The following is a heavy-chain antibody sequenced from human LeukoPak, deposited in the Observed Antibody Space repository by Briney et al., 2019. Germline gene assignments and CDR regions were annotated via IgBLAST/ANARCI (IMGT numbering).Heavy chain of an antibody. CDR3: ARDTVEMATTNYWGIDY. J-gene: IGHJ4*02. V-gene: IGHV3-21*01. Sequence: KPGGSLRLSCAASGFTFSSYSMNWVRQAPGKGLEWVSSISSSSSYIYYADSVKGRFTISRDNAKNSLYLQMNSLRAEDTAVYYCARDTVEMATTNYWGIDYWGQGTLVTVSS. CDR2: ISSSSSYI. D-gene: IGHD5-24*01. CDR1: GFTFSSYS.